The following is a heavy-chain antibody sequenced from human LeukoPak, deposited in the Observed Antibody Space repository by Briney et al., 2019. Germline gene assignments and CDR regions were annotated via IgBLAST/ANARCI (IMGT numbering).Heavy chain of an antibody. CDR1: GFTFSSYS. CDR2: ISSSSSTI. Sequence: GGSLRLSCAASGFTFSSYSMNWVRQAPGKGLERVSYISSSSSTIYYADSVKGRFTISRDNAKNSLYLQMNSLRAEDTAVHYCARENEVAGINYWGQGTLVTVSS. D-gene: IGHD6-19*01. V-gene: IGHV3-48*01. J-gene: IGHJ4*02. CDR3: ARENEVAGINY.